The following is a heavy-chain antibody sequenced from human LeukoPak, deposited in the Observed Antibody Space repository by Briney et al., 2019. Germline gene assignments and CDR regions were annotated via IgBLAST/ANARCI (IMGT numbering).Heavy chain of an antibody. CDR1: GFTFSSYS. J-gene: IGHJ4*02. CDR2: ISSSSSYI. V-gene: IGHV3-21*01. CDR3: AREAYSGWYREAPFDY. Sequence: GGSLRLSCAASGFTFSSYSMNWVRQAPGKGLEWVSSISSSSSYIYCADSVKGRFTISRDNAKNSLYLQMNSLRAEDTAVYYCAREAYSGWYREAPFDYWGQGTLVTVSS. D-gene: IGHD6-19*01.